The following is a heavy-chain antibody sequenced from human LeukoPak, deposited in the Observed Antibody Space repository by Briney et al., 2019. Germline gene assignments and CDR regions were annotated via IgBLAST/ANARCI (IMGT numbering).Heavy chain of an antibody. CDR1: GGSISSYY. J-gene: IGHJ5*02. Sequence: SETLSLTCTVSGGSISSYYWSWLRQPPGKGLEWIGYIYYSGSTNYNPSLKSRVTISVDTSKNQFSLKLSSVTAADTAVYYCARAGSAPYIFDWFDPWGQGTLVTVSS. CDR2: IYYSGST. CDR3: ARAGSAPYIFDWFDP. D-gene: IGHD3-16*01. V-gene: IGHV4-59*01.